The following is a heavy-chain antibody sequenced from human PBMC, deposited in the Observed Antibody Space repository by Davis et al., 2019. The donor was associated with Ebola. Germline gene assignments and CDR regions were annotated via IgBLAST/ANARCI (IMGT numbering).Heavy chain of an antibody. CDR3: ARVVGASFDY. CDR2: FDPEDGET. V-gene: IGHV1-24*01. J-gene: IGHJ4*02. CDR1: GFTFSSYG. Sequence: GESLKISCAASGFTFSSYGMHWVRQAPGKGLEWMGGFDPEDGETIYAQKFQGRVTMTEDTSTDTAYMELSSLRSEDTAVYYCARVVGASFDYWGQGTLVTVSS. D-gene: IGHD1-26*01.